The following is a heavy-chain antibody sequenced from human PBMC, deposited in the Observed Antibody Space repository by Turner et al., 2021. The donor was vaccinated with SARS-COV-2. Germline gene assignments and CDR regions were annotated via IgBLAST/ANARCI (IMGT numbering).Heavy chain of an antibody. CDR2: IYYSGSN. CDR1: GGSISSSSYY. J-gene: IGHJ2*01. CDR3: ARETADSGSYQDWYFDL. V-gene: IGHV4-39*02. D-gene: IGHD1-26*01. Sequence: QLQLQEPGPGLVKPSETLSLTCTVSGGSISSSSYYWGWIRQPPGKGLEWIGSIYYSGSNYYNPSLKSRVTISVDTSKNQVSLKLSSVTAADTAVYYCARETADSGSYQDWYFDLWGRGTLVTVSS.